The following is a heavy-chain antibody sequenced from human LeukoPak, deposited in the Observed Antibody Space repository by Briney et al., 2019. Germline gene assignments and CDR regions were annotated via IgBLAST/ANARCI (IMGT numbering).Heavy chain of an antibody. V-gene: IGHV4-34*01. J-gene: IGHJ4*02. CDR2: INHSGST. CDR3: ARGRGRLQYYYDSSGYYHFDY. CDR1: GGSFSGYY. Sequence: PSETLSLTCAVYGGSFSGYYWSWIRQPPGKWLEWIGEINHSGSTNYNPSLKSRVTISVDTSKNQFSLKLSSVTAADTAVYYCARGRGRLQYYYDSSGYYHFDYWGQGTLVTVSS. D-gene: IGHD3-22*01.